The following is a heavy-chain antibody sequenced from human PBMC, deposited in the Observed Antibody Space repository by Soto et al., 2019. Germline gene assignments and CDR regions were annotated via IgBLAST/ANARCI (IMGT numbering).Heavy chain of an antibody. J-gene: IGHJ3*02. V-gene: IGHV4-34*01. Sequence: SETLSLTCAVYAGSFSHYYWNWIRQSPGKGLEWIGKIKHSGSSNYNPSLRSRVSISVDMSKNQFSLRLTSVTAADTAVYYCAKDSAGGSVWGGSAFDIWGQGTMVTVSS. D-gene: IGHD3-16*01. CDR3: AKDSAGGSVWGGSAFDI. CDR1: AGSFSHYY. CDR2: IKHSGSS.